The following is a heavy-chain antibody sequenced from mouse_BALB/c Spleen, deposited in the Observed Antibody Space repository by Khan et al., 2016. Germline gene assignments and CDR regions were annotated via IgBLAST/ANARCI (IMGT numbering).Heavy chain of an antibody. V-gene: IGHV5-6-4*01. J-gene: IGHJ3*01. CDR3: TTDSSREVAY. CDR2: ISSGGNYT. CDR1: GFTFSSYT. Sequence: EVELVESGGGLVKPGGSLKLSCAASGFTFSSYTMSWVRQTPEKRLEWVATISSGGNYTYYPDTVKGRFTISRDNAKNTLYLQMSSLKSEETAMXYDTTDSSREVAYWGQGTLVTVSA. D-gene: IGHD3-1*01.